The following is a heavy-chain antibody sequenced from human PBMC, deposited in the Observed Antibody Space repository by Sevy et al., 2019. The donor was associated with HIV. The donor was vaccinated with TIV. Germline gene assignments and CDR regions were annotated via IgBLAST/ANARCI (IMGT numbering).Heavy chain of an antibody. Sequence: GGSLRLSCAASGFTFSSYWMSWVRQAPGNGLEWVANIKQDGSERYYEDSVKGRFTISRDNTKNSLYLQMNSLRVEDTAVYYCARDSQNIVVVPAATINYYYSYYMDVWGKWTTVTVSS. D-gene: IGHD2-2*01. V-gene: IGHV3-7*01. CDR1: GFTFSSYW. CDR2: IKQDGSER. CDR3: ARDSQNIVVVPAATINYYYSYYMDV. J-gene: IGHJ6*03.